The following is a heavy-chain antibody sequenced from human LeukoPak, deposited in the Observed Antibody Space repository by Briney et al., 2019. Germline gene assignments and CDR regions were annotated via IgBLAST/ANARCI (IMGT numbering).Heavy chain of an antibody. CDR3: AATIKRDYGDTNLDY. CDR2: MHNGVHT. V-gene: IGHV4-59*01. CDR1: GDSISSYY. D-gene: IGHD4/OR15-4a*01. Sequence: SETLSLTCTVPGDSISSYYWSWIRQPPGKGLEWIGYMHNGVHTNYNPSLKSRVTISGDTSKNQLSLKLTSVTAADTAVYYCAATIKRDYGDTNLDYWHEGTLVTVSS. J-gene: IGHJ4*02.